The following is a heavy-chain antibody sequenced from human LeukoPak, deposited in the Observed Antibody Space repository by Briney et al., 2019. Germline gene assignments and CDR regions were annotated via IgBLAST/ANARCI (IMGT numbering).Heavy chain of an antibody. D-gene: IGHD3-10*01. V-gene: IGHV3-23*01. CDR1: GFTFNSYA. J-gene: IGHJ4*02. Sequence: GGSLRLSCAAAGFTFNSYAMNWVRQAPGKGLEWVSGISGSGGGTYYADSVKGRFTISRDNSKNTLYLQMNSLRAEDTAVYYCARITYYYGSATLDYWGQGTLVTVSS. CDR2: ISGSGGGT. CDR3: ARITYYYGSATLDY.